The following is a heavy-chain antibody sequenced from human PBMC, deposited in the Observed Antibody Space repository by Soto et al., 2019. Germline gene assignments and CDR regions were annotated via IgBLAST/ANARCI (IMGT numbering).Heavy chain of an antibody. CDR3: AKDLFPQYYYYMDV. V-gene: IGHV3-23*01. CDR1: GFTFSSYA. CDR2: ISGSGGST. Sequence: GGSLRLSCAASGFTFSSYAMSWVRQAPGKGLEWVSAISGSGGSTYYADSVKGRFTISRDNSKNTLYLQMNSLRAEDTAVYYCAKDLFPQYYYYMDVWGKGTTVTVSS. J-gene: IGHJ6*03.